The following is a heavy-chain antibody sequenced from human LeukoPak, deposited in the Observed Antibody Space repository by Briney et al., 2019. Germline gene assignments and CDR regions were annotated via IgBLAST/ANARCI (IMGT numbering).Heavy chain of an antibody. Sequence: SETLSLTCTVSGASFNSYYWSWLRQPAGKGLEWIGRIHTSGSTDYSPSLQSRVTISIDTSQKQFSLNLSSVTAADTAVYYCARDIVYLTAEDYGWGQGTLVTASS. CDR3: ARDIVYLTAEDYG. CDR2: IHTSGST. V-gene: IGHV4-4*07. D-gene: IGHD4-17*01. CDR1: GASFNSYY. J-gene: IGHJ4*02.